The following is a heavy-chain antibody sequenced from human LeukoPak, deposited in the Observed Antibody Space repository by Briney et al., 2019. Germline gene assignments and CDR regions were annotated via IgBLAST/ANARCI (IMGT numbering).Heavy chain of an antibody. V-gene: IGHV1-2*06. CDR3: ARVSQGDNATPFDY. D-gene: IGHD2-21*02. CDR1: GYTFAGYY. J-gene: IGHJ4*02. CDR2: INPNNGAT. Sequence: ASVKASCKASGYTFAGYYMHWVRQAPGQGLEWMGRINPNNGATDYPQKFQGRVTMTRDTSISAAYMELRRLRSDDTAVYYCARVSQGDNATPFDYWGQGTLVTVSS.